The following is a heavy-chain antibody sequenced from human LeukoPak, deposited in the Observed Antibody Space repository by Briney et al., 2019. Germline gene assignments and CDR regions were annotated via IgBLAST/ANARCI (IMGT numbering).Heavy chain of an antibody. CDR3: ARDLSIAARPFDY. V-gene: IGHV3-33*01. Sequence: GGSLRLSCAASGFTFSSYGMHWVRQAPGKGLEWVAVIWYDGSNKYYADSVKGRFTISRDNSRNTLYLQMNSLRAEDTAVYYCARDLSIAARPFDYWGQGTLVTVSS. D-gene: IGHD6-6*01. CDR2: IWYDGSNK. J-gene: IGHJ4*02. CDR1: GFTFSSYG.